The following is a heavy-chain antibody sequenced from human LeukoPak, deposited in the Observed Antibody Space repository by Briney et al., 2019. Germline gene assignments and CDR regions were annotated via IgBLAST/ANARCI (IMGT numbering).Heavy chain of an antibody. Sequence: PGGSLGLSCAASGFTFSSYSMNWVRQAPGKGLEWVSSISSSSSYIYYAGSVKGRFTISRDNAKNPLYLQMNSLRAEDTAVYYCARDGDYGAYFDYWGQGTLVTVSS. D-gene: IGHD4-17*01. V-gene: IGHV3-21*01. CDR1: GFTFSSYS. CDR3: ARDGDYGAYFDY. J-gene: IGHJ4*02. CDR2: ISSSSSYI.